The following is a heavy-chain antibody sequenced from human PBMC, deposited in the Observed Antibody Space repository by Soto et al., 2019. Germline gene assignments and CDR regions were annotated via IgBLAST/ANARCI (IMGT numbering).Heavy chain of an antibody. CDR3: ARDGSGWSGTPYFDY. Sequence: SETLSLTCTVSGGSISSYYWSWIRQPPGKGLEWIGYIYYSGSTNYNPSLKSRVTISVDTSKNQFSLKLSSVTAADTAVYYCARDGSGWSGTPYFDYWGQGTLVTVSS. CDR1: GGSISSYY. CDR2: IYYSGST. D-gene: IGHD6-19*01. V-gene: IGHV4-59*01. J-gene: IGHJ4*02.